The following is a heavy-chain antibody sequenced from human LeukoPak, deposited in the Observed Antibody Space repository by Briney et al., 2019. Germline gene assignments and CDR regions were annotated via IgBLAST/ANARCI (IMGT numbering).Heavy chain of an antibody. Sequence: RASVKVSCKASGYTFTGYYMHWVRQAPGQGLEWMGRFNPNSGGTDYAQMFQGRVTMTRDTSINTAYMELSGLRSDDTAVYYCARDASTTRVISASDNWGQGTLVTVSS. D-gene: IGHD2/OR15-2a*01. CDR3: ARDASTTRVISASDN. V-gene: IGHV1-2*02. CDR2: FNPNSGGT. J-gene: IGHJ4*02. CDR1: GYTFTGYY.